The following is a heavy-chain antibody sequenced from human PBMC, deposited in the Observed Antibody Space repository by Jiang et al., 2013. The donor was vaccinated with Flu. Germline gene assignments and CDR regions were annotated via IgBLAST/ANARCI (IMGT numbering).Heavy chain of an antibody. D-gene: IGHD3-3*01. J-gene: IGHJ6*04. CDR1: GYSFTSYW. Sequence: GAEVKKPGESLKISCKGSGYSFTSYWIGWVRQMPGKGLEWMGIIYPGDSDTRYSPSFQGQVTISADKSISTAYLQWSSLKASDTAMYYCARGSYDFWSGYYNHGGMDVWGKGTTVTVSS. CDR2: IYPGDSDT. CDR3: ARGSYDFWSGYYNHGGMDV. V-gene: IGHV5-51*01.